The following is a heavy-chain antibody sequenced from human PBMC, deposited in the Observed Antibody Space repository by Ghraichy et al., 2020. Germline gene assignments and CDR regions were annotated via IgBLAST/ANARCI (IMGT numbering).Heavy chain of an antibody. Sequence: SETLSLTCTVSGGSISSYYWSWIRQPPGKGLEWIGYIYYSGSTNYNPSLKSRVTISVDTSKNQFSLKLSSVTAADTAVYYCARVAVGAFQAPSFDYWGQGTLVTVSS. D-gene: IGHD1-26*01. CDR2: IYYSGST. CDR1: GGSISSYY. CDR3: ARVAVGAFQAPSFDY. V-gene: IGHV4-59*01. J-gene: IGHJ4*02.